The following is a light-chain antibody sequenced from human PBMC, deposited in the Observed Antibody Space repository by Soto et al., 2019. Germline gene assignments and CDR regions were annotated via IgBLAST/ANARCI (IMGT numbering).Light chain of an antibody. CDR2: GAS. CDR1: ENVRTF. CDR3: QQHSHWPPWT. V-gene: IGKV3-11*01. Sequence: VLTQSPATLSLSPGELATLSCRASENVRTFVDWYQQKPGQAPRLLIYGASNRATDIPARFSGSGSGTDFTLTIRNLEPEDFAVYYCQQHSHWPPWTFGQGTKGDIK. J-gene: IGKJ1*01.